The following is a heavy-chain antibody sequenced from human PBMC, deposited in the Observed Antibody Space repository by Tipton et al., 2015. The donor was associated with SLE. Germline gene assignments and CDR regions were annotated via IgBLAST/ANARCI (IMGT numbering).Heavy chain of an antibody. D-gene: IGHD1-1*01. J-gene: IGHJ3*02. Sequence: LSLTCAASGFTFSSYSMNWVRQAPGKGLEWVSAISGSGGSTYYADSVKGRFTISRDNSKNTLYLQMNSLRAEDTAVYYCAKGRMIRVPDAFDIWGQGTMVTVSS. CDR3: AKGRMIRVPDAFDI. CDR2: ISGSGGST. V-gene: IGHV3-23*01. CDR1: GFTFSSYS.